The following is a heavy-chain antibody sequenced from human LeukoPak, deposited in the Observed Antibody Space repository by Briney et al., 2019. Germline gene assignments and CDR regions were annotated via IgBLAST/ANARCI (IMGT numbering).Heavy chain of an antibody. Sequence: GGSLRLSCAASGFTFSSYGMHWVRQAPGKGLEWVAVIWYGGSNKYHADSVKGRFTISRDNSKNTLYLQMNSLRAEDTAVYYCAKGGRQLEAHFDYWGQGTLVTVSS. V-gene: IGHV3-30*02. D-gene: IGHD6-6*01. J-gene: IGHJ4*02. CDR1: GFTFSSYG. CDR2: IWYGGSNK. CDR3: AKGGRQLEAHFDY.